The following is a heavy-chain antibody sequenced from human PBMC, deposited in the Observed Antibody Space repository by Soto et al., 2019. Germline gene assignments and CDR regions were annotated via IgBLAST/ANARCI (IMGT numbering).Heavy chain of an antibody. CDR2: ISYDGSNK. CDR1: GFTFSSYG. D-gene: IGHD1-1*01. V-gene: IGHV3-30*03. Sequence: QVQLVESGGGVVQPGRSLRLSCAASGFTFSSYGMHWVRQAPGKGLEWVAVISYDGSNKYYADSVKGRITISRDNSKNTLYLQMNSLRAEHTAVYYCATLPSANLRPESYWGQGTLVTVSS. J-gene: IGHJ4*02. CDR3: ATLPSANLRPESY.